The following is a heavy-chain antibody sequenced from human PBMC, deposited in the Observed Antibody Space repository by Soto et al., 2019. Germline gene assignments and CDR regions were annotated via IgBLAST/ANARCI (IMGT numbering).Heavy chain of an antibody. CDR1: GGTFSSYA. D-gene: IGHD5-18*01. CDR3: ARGRPNTALLYYFDY. CDR2: IIPIFGTA. V-gene: IGHV1-69*13. Sequence: SVKVSCKASGGTFSSYAISWVRQAPGQGLEWMGGIIPIFGTANYAQKFQGRVTITADESTSTAYMELSSLRSEDTAVYYCARGRPNTALLYYFDYWGQGTLVTVSS. J-gene: IGHJ4*02.